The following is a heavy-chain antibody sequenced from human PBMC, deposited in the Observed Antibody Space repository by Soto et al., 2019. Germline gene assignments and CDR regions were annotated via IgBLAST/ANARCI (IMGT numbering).Heavy chain of an antibody. J-gene: IGHJ4*02. V-gene: IGHV4-39*01. Sequence: PSETLSLTCTVSGGSITNRSYYWDWIRQPPGKGLEWIASVHSVGSTYYNPSLKSRIIISIDTSKNQYSLKLTSVTAADTAVYFCASETMGATYNSCGQGTLVTVSS. D-gene: IGHD1-26*01. CDR3: ASETMGATYNS. CDR1: GGSITNRSYY. CDR2: VHSVGST.